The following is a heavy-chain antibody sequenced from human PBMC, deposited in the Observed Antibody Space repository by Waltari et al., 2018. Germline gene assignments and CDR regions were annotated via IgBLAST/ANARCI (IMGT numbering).Heavy chain of an antibody. CDR2: IYYSGST. D-gene: IGHD6-13*01. CDR3: ARYGRQLTPDY. J-gene: IGHJ4*02. CDR1: GGSISSSSYY. V-gene: IGHV4-61*05. Sequence: QLQLQESGPGLVKPSETLSLTCIVSGGSISSSSYYWGWIRQPPGKGLEWIGYIYYSGSTNYNPSLTSRVTISVDTSKNQFSLKLSSVTAADTAVYYCARYGRQLTPDYWGQGTLVTVSS.